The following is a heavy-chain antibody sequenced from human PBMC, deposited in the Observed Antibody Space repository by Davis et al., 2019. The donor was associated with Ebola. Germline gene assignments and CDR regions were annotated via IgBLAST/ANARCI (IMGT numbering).Heavy chain of an antibody. CDR1: GFTFNIFD. CDR3: ARGGAIAAAALSY. V-gene: IGHV3-30*02. D-gene: IGHD6-13*01. Sequence: GESLKISCAASGFTFNIFDMHWVRQAPGRGLEWVAFVRSHGSDDHYADSVKGRFTISRDNAKNSLYLQMNSLRAEDTAVYYCARGGAIAAAALSYWGQGTLVTVSS. J-gene: IGHJ4*02. CDR2: VRSHGSDD.